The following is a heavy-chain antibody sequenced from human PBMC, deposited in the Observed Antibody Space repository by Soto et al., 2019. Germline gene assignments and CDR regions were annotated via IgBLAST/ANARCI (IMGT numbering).Heavy chain of an antibody. D-gene: IGHD3-10*01. J-gene: IGHJ4*02. CDR2: TIPILAMS. V-gene: IGHV1-69*02. Sequence: QVQLVQSGPEVKMPGSSVKVSCKASGDTFNSYTINWVRQAPGQELQWMGRTIPILAMSNYALKFQGRVTITADKSTTTAYMELSRLRSDDTAVYYCAASYGSGSRAFDYWGQGTLVTVSS. CDR1: GDTFNSYT. CDR3: AASYGSGSRAFDY.